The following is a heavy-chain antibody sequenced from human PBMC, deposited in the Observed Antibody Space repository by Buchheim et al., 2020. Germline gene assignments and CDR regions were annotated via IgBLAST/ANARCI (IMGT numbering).Heavy chain of an antibody. J-gene: IGHJ4*02. Sequence: EVQLVESGGGLVQPGGSLRLSCVASGFTFSSYWMSWVRQAPGRGLEWVGKIKQDGSEIYYLDSVKGRFTISRDNAKNSLFLQRNSLRAEDTAIYYCARTPGTLDYWGQGTL. D-gene: IGHD3-10*01. CDR2: IKQDGSEI. CDR3: ARTPGTLDY. CDR1: GFTFSSYW. V-gene: IGHV3-7*01.